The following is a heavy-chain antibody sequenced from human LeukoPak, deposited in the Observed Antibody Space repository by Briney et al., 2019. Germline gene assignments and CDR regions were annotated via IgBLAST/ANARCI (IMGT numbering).Heavy chain of an antibody. D-gene: IGHD6-19*01. Sequence: PSETLSLTCAVYGGPFSGYYWSWIRQPPGKGLEWIGEINHSGSTNYNPSLKSRVTISVDTSKNQFSLKLSSVTAADTAVYYCARGRVAVRHYFDYWGQGTLVTVSS. J-gene: IGHJ4*02. CDR3: ARGRVAVRHYFDY. CDR1: GGPFSGYY. CDR2: INHSGST. V-gene: IGHV4-34*01.